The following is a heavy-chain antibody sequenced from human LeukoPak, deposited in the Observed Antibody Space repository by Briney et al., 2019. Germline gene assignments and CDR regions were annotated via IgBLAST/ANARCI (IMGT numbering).Heavy chain of an antibody. V-gene: IGHV3-48*03. D-gene: IGHD3-10*02. J-gene: IGHJ6*04. CDR1: GFNFSSYE. CDR3: AELGITMIGGG. CDR2: ISSSGSTI. Sequence: GGSLRLSCAASGFNFSSYEMTWVRQAPGRGVEWVSYISSSGSTIYYADSVKGRFTSSSDNAKNSLYLQMNSLRAEDTAVYYCAELGITMIGGGWGKGTTVTISS.